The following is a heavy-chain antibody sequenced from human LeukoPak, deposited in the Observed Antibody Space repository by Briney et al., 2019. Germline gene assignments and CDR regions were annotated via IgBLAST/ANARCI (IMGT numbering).Heavy chain of an antibody. CDR3: AKDHYYGSGSYYRYFDY. V-gene: IGHV3-23*01. CDR2: IRADAVTT. J-gene: IGHJ4*02. CDR1: GFIFSHHG. D-gene: IGHD3-10*01. Sequence: GGSLRLSCATSGFIFSHHGMNWVRQAPGKGLEWVSGIRADAVTTYYADSVKGRFTISRDNSKNTLYLQMNSLRAEDTAVYYCAKDHYYGSGSYYRYFDYWGQGTLVTVSS.